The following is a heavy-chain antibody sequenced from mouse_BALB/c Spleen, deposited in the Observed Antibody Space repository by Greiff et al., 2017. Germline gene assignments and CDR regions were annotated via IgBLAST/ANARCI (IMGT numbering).Heavy chain of an antibody. CDR2: IWAGGST. Sequence: QVQLKESGPGLVAPSQSLSITCTVSGFSLTSYGVHWVRQPPGKGLEWLGVIWAGGSTNYNSALMSRLSITKDNPKSQVFLKMNSLQTDDTAMYYCARIKLGAMDYWGQGTSVTVSS. D-gene: IGHD4-1*01. J-gene: IGHJ4*01. V-gene: IGHV2-9*02. CDR1: GFSLTSYG. CDR3: ARIKLGAMDY.